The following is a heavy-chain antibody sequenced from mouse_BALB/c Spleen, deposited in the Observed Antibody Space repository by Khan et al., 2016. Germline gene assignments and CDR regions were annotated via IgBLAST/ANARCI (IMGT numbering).Heavy chain of an antibody. CDR2: INTYSGES. CDR3: ERYRYYYASSRYFDD. Sequence: QIQLVQSGPELKKPGKTVKISCKASGYTFTNYGMNWVKQAPGKGLKWMGWINTYSGESTYADDFKGRFAFSLEPSANTAYLQINNLKNEDTATCFCERYRYYYASSRYFDDWGAGTTVTVSS. J-gene: IGHJ1*01. CDR1: GYTFTNYG. V-gene: IGHV9-3-1*01. D-gene: IGHD1-1*01.